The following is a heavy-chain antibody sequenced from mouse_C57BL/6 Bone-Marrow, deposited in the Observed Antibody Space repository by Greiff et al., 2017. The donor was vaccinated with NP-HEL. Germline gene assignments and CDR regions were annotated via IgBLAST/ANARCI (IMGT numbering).Heavy chain of an antibody. D-gene: IGHD1-1*01. CDR2: IDPETGGT. Sequence: LQQSGAELVRPGASVTLSCKASGYTFTDYEMHWVKQTPVHGLEWIGAIDPETGGTAYNQKFKGKAILTADKSSSTAYMELRSLTSEDSAVYYCTRFITTVVATRYFDVWGTGTTVTVSS. CDR3: TRFITTVVATRYFDV. CDR1: GYTFTDYE. J-gene: IGHJ1*03. V-gene: IGHV1-15*01.